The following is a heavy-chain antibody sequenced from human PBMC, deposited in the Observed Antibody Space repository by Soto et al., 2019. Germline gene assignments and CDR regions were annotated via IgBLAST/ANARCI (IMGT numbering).Heavy chain of an antibody. V-gene: IGHV1-69*13. J-gene: IGHJ6*02. CDR3: ARDEVVPGYYGMDV. D-gene: IGHD6-6*01. Sequence: GASVKVSCKASGGTFSSYAISWVRQAPGQGLEWMGGIIPLFGTAVYAQKFQGRVTITADEPTSTAYMELSSLRSEDTAVYYCARDEVVPGYYGMDVWGQGTTVTVSS. CDR1: GGTFSSYA. CDR2: IIPLFGTA.